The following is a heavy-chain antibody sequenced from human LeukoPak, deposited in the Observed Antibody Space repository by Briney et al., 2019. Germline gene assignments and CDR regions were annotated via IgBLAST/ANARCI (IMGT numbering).Heavy chain of an antibody. D-gene: IGHD3-22*01. CDR3: ARSGYYPDYYGMDV. J-gene: IGHJ6*02. V-gene: IGHV3-9*01. CDR2: ITWNSGSI. CDR1: GFTFDDYA. Sequence: GRSLRLSCAASGFTFDDYAMHWVRQAPGKGLEWVSGITWNSGSINYADSVKGRFTISRDNAKNSLYLQMNSLRAEDTAVYYCARSGYYPDYYGMDVWGQGTTVTVSS.